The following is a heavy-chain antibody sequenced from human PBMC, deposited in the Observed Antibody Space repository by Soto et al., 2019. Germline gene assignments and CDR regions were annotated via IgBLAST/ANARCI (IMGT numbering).Heavy chain of an antibody. CDR3: ARSLTWTYSGPLGY. Sequence: PSETLSLTCTVSGGSISSGGYYWSWIRQHPGKGLEWIGYIYYSGSTYYNPSLKSRVTISVDTSKNQFSLKLTSVTAADSAVYYCARSLTWTYSGPLGYWGQGTLVTVSS. J-gene: IGHJ4*02. V-gene: IGHV4-31*03. CDR2: IYYSGST. CDR1: GGSISSGGYY. D-gene: IGHD1-7*01.